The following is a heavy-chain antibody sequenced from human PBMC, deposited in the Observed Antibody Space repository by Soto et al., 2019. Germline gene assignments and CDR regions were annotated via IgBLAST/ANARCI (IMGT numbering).Heavy chain of an antibody. Sequence: EVQLVESGGGLVKPGGSLRLSCAASGFTFSRYGMNWLRQAPGQGLEWVASISSSTSYVYYADSVKGGFSTSRDNAKNILYLEMYALRTEDTAVYYCARDPSEGRVGNWFESCGQGTLVTVSS. CDR3: ARDPSEGRVGNWFES. CDR2: ISSSTSYV. CDR1: GFTFSRYG. D-gene: IGHD2-2*01. V-gene: IGHV3-21*06. J-gene: IGHJ5*01.